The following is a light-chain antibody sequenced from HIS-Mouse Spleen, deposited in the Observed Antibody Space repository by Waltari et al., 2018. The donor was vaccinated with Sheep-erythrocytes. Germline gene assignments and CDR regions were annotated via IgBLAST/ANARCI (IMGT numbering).Light chain of an antibody. J-gene: IGLJ2*01. CDR2: DDS. V-gene: IGLV3-21*03. CDR3: QVWDSSSDHVV. Sequence: SYVLPQPPSVSVAPGKTARITCGGNNIGSKSVHWYQQKPGQAPVLVVYDDSDRPSGIPGGFSGSNSGNTATLTISRVEAGDEADYYCQVWDSSSDHVVFGGGTKLTVL. CDR1: NIGSKS.